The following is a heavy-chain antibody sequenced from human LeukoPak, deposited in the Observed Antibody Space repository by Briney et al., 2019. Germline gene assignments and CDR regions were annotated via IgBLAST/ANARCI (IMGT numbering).Heavy chain of an antibody. CDR1: GGSFSPYY. Sequence: SETLSLTCAVYGGSFSPYYWSWIRQSPDKGLEWIGEINHSRSTNYNPSLKSRVTISVDTSKNQFSLKLSSVTAADTAVYYCARRGYVWGSLGYWGQGTLVTVSS. CDR2: INHSRST. CDR3: ARRGYVWGSLGY. J-gene: IGHJ4*02. D-gene: IGHD3-16*01. V-gene: IGHV4-34*01.